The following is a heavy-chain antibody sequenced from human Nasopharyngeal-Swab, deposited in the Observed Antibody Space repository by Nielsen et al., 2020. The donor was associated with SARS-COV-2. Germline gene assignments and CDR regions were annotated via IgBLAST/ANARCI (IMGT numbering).Heavy chain of an antibody. CDR3: AREYCSGGSCYYYGMDV. D-gene: IGHD2-15*01. CDR1: GFTFSNYA. Sequence: GESLKISCAASGFTFSNYAMHWVRQAPGKGLEWVAVISYDGSNKYYADSVKGRFTISRDNSKNTLYLQMNSLRAEDTAVYYCAREYCSGGSCYYYGMDVWGQGTTVTVSS. CDR2: ISYDGSNK. V-gene: IGHV3-30-3*01. J-gene: IGHJ6*02.